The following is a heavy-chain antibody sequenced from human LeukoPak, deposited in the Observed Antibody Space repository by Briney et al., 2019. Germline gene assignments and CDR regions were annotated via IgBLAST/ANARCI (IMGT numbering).Heavy chain of an antibody. CDR1: GGSISSSSYY. J-gene: IGHJ4*02. Sequence: SETLSLTCTVSGGSISSSSYYWGWIRQPPGTGLEWLGSIYYSGSTYYNLSLKSRVTISVDTSKNQFSLKLSSVTAADTAVYYCARARTRGGYDYCDYWGQGTLVTVSS. CDR2: IYYSGST. D-gene: IGHD5-12*01. V-gene: IGHV4-39*01. CDR3: ARARTRGGYDYCDY.